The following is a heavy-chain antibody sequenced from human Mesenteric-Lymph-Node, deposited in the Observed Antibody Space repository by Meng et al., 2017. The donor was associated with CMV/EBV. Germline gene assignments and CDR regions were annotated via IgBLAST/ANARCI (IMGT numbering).Heavy chain of an antibody. V-gene: IGHV4-34*01. CDR2: INHSGST. CDR1: GGSFSGYY. J-gene: IGHJ4*02. Sequence: SETLSLTCAVYGGSFSGYYWSWIRQPPGKGLEWIGEINHSGSTNYNPSLKSRVTISVDTSKNQFSLKLSSVTAADTAVYYCARASRSYGYHYWGQGTLVTVSS. D-gene: IGHD3-16*01. CDR3: ARASRSYGYHY.